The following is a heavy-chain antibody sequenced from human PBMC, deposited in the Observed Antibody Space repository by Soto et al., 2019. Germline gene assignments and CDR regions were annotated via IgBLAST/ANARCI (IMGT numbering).Heavy chain of an antibody. V-gene: IGHV1-3*01. D-gene: IGHD5-12*01. CDR3: TRDGVDIVATIPKIGTNYYYYGMDV. J-gene: IGHJ6*02. CDR1: GYTFTSYA. Sequence: ASVKVSCKASGYTFTSYAMHWVRQAPGQRLEWMGWINAGNGNTKYSQKFQGRVTITRDTSASTAYMELSSLRSDDTAVYYCTRDGVDIVATIPKIGTNYYYYGMDVWGQGTTVTVSS. CDR2: INAGNGNT.